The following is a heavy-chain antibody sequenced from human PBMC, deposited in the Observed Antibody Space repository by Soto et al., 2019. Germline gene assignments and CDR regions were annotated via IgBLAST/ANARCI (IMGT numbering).Heavy chain of an antibody. V-gene: IGHV3-21*01. CDR3: ARESEDLTSNFDY. CDR2: ISNTTNYI. J-gene: IGHJ4*02. Sequence: GGSLRLSCAASGFTFTRYSMNWVRQAPGKGLEWVSSISNTTNYIYYADSMKGRFTVSRDNAKNSVYLEMNSLSAEDTAVYYRARESEDLTSNFDYWGQGTLVTVSS. CDR1: GFTFTRYS.